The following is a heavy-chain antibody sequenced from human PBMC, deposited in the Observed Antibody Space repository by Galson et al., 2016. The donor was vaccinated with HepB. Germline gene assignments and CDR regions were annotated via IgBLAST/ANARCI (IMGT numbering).Heavy chain of an antibody. CDR2: IYYSGRT. CDR3: ARDGHDYGLDYFDY. Sequence: TLSLTCTVSGDSISDGGYYWNWIRQHPGKGLEWIGYIYYSGRTDYNPSLKSRIAISVDTSKNQFSLKLSSVTVADTAVYYCARDGHDYGLDYFDYRGQGILVTVSS. J-gene: IGHJ4*02. CDR1: GDSISDGGYY. D-gene: IGHD4-17*01. V-gene: IGHV4-31*03.